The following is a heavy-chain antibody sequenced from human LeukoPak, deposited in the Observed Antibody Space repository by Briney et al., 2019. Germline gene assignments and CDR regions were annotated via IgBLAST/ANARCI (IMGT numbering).Heavy chain of an antibody. CDR3: AKAPLVDEDYSYSWEV. Sequence: GGSLRFSCAASGFTFSSYGMQWVRRAPGKGLEWVALIWYDGTNQYYADSVKGRFTISRDNSKNTLYLQMNSLRAEDTAVYYCAKAPLVDEDYSYSWEVGGKGTTVTVPP. J-gene: IGHJ6*04. CDR1: GFTFSSYG. V-gene: IGHV3-33*06. CDR2: IWYDGTNQ. D-gene: IGHD3-16*01.